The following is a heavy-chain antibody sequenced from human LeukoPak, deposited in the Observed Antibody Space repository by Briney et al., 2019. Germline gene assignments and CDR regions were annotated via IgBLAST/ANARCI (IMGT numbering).Heavy chain of an antibody. CDR1: GDSISSNYW. J-gene: IGHJ4*02. V-gene: IGHV4-4*02. CDR2: IHHSGST. Sequence: SETLSLTCAVSGDSISSNYWWTWARQPPGKGLEWIEEIHHSGSTNYSPSLKSRVTVSVDNSRNEFSLSLSSVSAADTAVYYCARGIPGYFGTSGYYYEYWGQGTLVTVSS. D-gene: IGHD3-22*01. CDR3: ARGIPGYFGTSGYYYEY.